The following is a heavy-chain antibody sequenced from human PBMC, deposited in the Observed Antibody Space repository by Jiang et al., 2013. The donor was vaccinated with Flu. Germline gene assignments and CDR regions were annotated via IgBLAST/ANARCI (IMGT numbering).Heavy chain of an antibody. D-gene: IGHD3-22*01. V-gene: IGHV4-61*01. CDR1: GGSVNSGSYY. CDR2: VYYSGNT. Sequence: QLVESGPGLVKPSETLSLTCTVSGGSVNSGSYYWSWVRQPPGKGLEWIGYVYYSGNTNYNPSLKSRATISLDTSKNQFSLQLTSVTAVDMAVYYCARDLRLFHAFQIWGQGTMVTVSS. J-gene: IGHJ3*02. CDR3: ARDLRLFHAFQI.